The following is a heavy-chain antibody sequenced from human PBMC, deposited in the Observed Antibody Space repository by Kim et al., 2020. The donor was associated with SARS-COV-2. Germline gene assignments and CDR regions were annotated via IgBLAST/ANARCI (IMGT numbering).Heavy chain of an antibody. V-gene: IGHV3-23*01. CDR1: GFTFRTYA. CDR2: VTCTGVTT. CDR3: ANGLYGTEPEYFDK. J-gene: IGHJ4*02. D-gene: IGHD3-10*01. Sequence: GGSLRLSCAASGFTFRTYAMTWVRQAPGKGLEWVSSVTCTGVTTYYADSVKGRFTISRDNSKNTLYVQMNSLRAEDTAVYYCANGLYGTEPEYFDKWGQGTLVTVSS.